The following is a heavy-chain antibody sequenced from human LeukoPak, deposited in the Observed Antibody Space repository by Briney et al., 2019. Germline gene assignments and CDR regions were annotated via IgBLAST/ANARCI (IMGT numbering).Heavy chain of an antibody. Sequence: PGGSLRLSCAASGFTFSSYSMNWVRQAPGKGLEWVSYISSSGSTIDYADSVKGRFTISRDNAKNSLYLQMNSLRAEDTAVYYCARTVSGEELYFDYWGQGTLVTVSS. CDR1: GFTFSSYS. CDR3: ARTVSGEELYFDY. D-gene: IGHD4-17*01. CDR2: ISSSGSTI. J-gene: IGHJ4*02. V-gene: IGHV3-48*04.